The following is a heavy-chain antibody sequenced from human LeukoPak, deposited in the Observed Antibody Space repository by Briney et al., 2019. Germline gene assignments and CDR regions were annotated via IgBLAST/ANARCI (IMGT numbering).Heavy chain of an antibody. CDR1: GYTFTSYD. CDR3: ARPKSQLAPYYFDY. Sequence: ASVNVSCKASGYTFTSYDINWVRQATGPGLEWMGWMNPNSGNTGYAQTFQGRVTMTRNTSISTAYMELSSLRSEDTAVYYCARPKSQLAPYYFDYWGQGTLVTVSS. J-gene: IGHJ4*02. V-gene: IGHV1-8*01. CDR2: MNPNSGNT. D-gene: IGHD6-19*01.